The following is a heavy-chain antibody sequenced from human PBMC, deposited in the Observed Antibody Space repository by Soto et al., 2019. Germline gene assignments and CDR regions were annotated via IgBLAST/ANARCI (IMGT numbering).Heavy chain of an antibody. V-gene: IGHV2-5*02. D-gene: IGHD1-26*01. Sequence: QITLKESGPTLVKPTQTLTLTCTFSGFSLTTDRVGVGWIRQPPGEALEWLAVIYWDDSKTYRPSLESRLTIIKDTSNNQVALTMTNMDSLDTATYYFAHAYGGRSLYGGQGTLVTVSS. CDR2: IYWDDSK. CDR1: GFSLTTDRVG. J-gene: IGHJ4*02. CDR3: AHAYGGRSLY.